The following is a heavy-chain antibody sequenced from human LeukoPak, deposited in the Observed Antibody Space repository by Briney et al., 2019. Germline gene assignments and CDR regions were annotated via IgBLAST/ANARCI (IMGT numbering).Heavy chain of an antibody. J-gene: IGHJ6*02. Sequence: ASVKVSCKASGYTFTGYYMHWVRQAPGQGLEWMGWINPNSGGTNYAQKSQGRVTMTRDTSISTAYMELSRLRSDDTAVYYCARDLVLMVGYYYYGMDVWGQGTTVTVSS. CDR1: GYTFTGYY. V-gene: IGHV1-2*02. CDR2: INPNSGGT. D-gene: IGHD2-8*01. CDR3: ARDLVLMVGYYYYGMDV.